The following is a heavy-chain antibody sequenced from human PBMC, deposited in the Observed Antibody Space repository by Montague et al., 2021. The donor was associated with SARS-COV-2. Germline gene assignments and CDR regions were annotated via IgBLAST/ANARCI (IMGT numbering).Heavy chain of an antibody. D-gene: IGHD6-19*01. CDR3: ARKGSGWSDLAY. V-gene: IGHV4-34*01. CDR1: GGSFSGYY. CDR2: IHHSGST. J-gene: IGHJ4*02. Sequence: SETLSLTCAVYGGSFSGYYWSWIRQPPGKGLEWIGEIHHSGSTNYNPSLRSRVTISVGTSTNQFSLKLSSVAAADTAIYYCARKGSGWSDLAYWGQGTLVTVSS.